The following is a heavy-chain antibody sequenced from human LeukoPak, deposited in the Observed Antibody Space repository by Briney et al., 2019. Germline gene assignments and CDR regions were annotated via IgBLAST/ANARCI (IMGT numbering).Heavy chain of an antibody. V-gene: IGHV1-3*01. D-gene: IGHD5-12*01. CDR1: GYTFTSYA. CDR3: ARGSPLVWWLNTSYYYYGMDV. Sequence: ASVKVSCKASGYTFTSYAMHWVRQAPGQRLEWMGWINAGNGNTKYSQKFQGRVTITRDTSASTAYMELSSLRSEDTAVYYCARGSPLVWWLNTSYYYYGMDVWGQGTTVTVSS. J-gene: IGHJ6*02. CDR2: INAGNGNT.